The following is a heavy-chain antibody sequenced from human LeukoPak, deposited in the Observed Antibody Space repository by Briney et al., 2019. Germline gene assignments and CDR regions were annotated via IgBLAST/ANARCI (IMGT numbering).Heavy chain of an antibody. D-gene: IGHD5-18*01. CDR3: ARHPLGRDTAMVTHYFDY. V-gene: IGHV4-39*01. J-gene: IGHJ4*02. Sequence: SETLSLTCTVPGASISSRSYYWGWIRQPPGRGLEWIGTFYYSGSTYYNPSLKSRVTISVDTSKNQFSLKLSSVTAADTAVYYCARHPLGRDTAMVTHYFDYWGQGTLVTVSS. CDR1: GASISSRSYY. CDR2: FYYSGST.